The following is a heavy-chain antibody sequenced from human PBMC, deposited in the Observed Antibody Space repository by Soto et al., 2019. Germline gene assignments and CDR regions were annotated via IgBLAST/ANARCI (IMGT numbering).Heavy chain of an antibody. V-gene: IGHV4-39*01. D-gene: IGHD1-26*01. CDR2: TYESGSS. J-gene: IGHJ5*02. CDR3: ARHGDTGSLRTWFDL. CDR1: GGSISSRNRS. Sequence: PSETLSLTCTVSGGSISSRNRSWGWLRQPPGRGLEWIGSTYESGSSDYNPSLKSRVTMSVDMSKNQFSLKINSVTAADTAMYFCARHGDTGSLRTWFDLWGQGTLVTVSS.